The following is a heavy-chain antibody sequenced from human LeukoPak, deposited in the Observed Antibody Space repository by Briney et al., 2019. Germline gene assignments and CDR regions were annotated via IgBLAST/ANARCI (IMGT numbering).Heavy chain of an antibody. J-gene: IGHJ6*03. CDR3: ARDSSSYYYYYYMDV. D-gene: IGHD6-6*01. CDR1: GFTFSSYW. V-gene: IGHV3-74*01. Sequence: GGSLILSCAASGFTFSSYWMHWVRQAPGKGLVWVSRINSDGSSTSYADSVKGRFTISRDNAKNTLYLQMNSLRAEDTAVYYCARDSSSYYYYYYMDVWGKGTTVTVSS. CDR2: INSDGSST.